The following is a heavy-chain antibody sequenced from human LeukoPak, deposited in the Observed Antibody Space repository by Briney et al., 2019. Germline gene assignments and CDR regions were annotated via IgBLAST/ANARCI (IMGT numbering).Heavy chain of an antibody. CDR2: ISGSGNRI. CDR1: GFTFNSYA. J-gene: IGHJ4*02. Sequence: PGGSLKLSCAASGFTFNSYAMSWVRQAPGKGLEWVSAISGSGNRIYYADSVKGRFTISRDNSKNTLYLQMNSLRVEDTAVYYCAKGGDIVVVPAATLDYWGQGTLVTASS. CDR3: AKGGDIVVVPAATLDY. D-gene: IGHD2-2*01. V-gene: IGHV3-23*01.